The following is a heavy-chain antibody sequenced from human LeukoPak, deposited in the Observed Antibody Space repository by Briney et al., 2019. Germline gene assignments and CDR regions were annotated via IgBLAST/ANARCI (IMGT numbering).Heavy chain of an antibody. Sequence: ASVKVSCKASGYTFTGYYMHWVRQAPGQGLEWMGWINPNSGGTNYAQKFQGWVTMTRDTSISTAYMELSRLTSDDTAVYYCARGEMITFGGVIVISTFDIWGQGTMVTVS. J-gene: IGHJ3*02. CDR1: GYTFTGYY. D-gene: IGHD3-16*02. CDR3: ARGEMITFGGVIVISTFDI. CDR2: INPNSGGT. V-gene: IGHV1-2*04.